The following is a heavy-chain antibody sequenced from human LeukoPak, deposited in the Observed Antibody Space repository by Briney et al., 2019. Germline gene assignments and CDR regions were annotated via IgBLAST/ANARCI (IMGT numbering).Heavy chain of an antibody. CDR2: IYTSGST. D-gene: IGHD6-25*01. V-gene: IGHV4-61*02. CDR1: GGSISSGSYY. J-gene: IGHJ3*02. CDR3: AREDLRLTLAFDI. Sequence: NPSQTLSLTCTVSGGSISSGSYYWSWIRQPAGKGLEWIGRIYTSGSTNYNPSLKSRVTISVDTSKNQFSLKLSSVTAADTAVYYCAREDLRLTLAFDIWGQGTMVTVSS.